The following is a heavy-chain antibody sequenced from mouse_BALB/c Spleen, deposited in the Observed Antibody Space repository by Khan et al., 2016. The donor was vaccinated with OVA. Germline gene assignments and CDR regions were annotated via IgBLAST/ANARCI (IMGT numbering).Heavy chain of an antibody. J-gene: IGHJ2*01. CDR1: GYTFTTYW. Sequence: QIQLQQSGAELAKPGASVKLSCKTSGYTFTTYWIHWVKQRPGQGLEWIAWINPGTDNTNYSENFKDKATLTADKSSSTAYMQLSSLKSEDSAVYFGARREALWYFDYWGQGTTLTVSS. V-gene: IGHV1-76*01. D-gene: IGHD3-2*02. CDR2: INPGTDNT. CDR3: ARREALWYFDY.